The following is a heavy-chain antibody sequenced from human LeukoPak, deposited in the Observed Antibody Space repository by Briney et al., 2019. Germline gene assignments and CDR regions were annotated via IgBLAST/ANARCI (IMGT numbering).Heavy chain of an antibody. D-gene: IGHD2-15*01. Sequence: TGGSLRLSCAASGFTFSSYAMHWVRQAPGKGLEWVAVISYDGSNKYYADSVKGRFTISRDNSRNTLYLQMNSLRAEDTAVYYCARVAGFYYMDVWGQGTMVTVS. J-gene: IGHJ6*03. V-gene: IGHV3-30*01. CDR2: ISYDGSNK. CDR1: GFTFSSYA. CDR3: ARVAGFYYMDV.